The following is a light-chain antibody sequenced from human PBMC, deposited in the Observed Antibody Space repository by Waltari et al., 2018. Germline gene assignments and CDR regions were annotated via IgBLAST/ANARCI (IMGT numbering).Light chain of an antibody. Sequence: QSALTQPASVSGSAGQSITITCTGTSCDVAPSNYVSWYKQVPGKAPKLIIYDVSYRPSGFSSRFSGSKSGNTASLTISGLQAEDEADYYCNSYTTISTWVFGGGTKLTVL. CDR3: NSYTTISTWV. CDR2: DVS. CDR1: SCDVAPSNY. J-gene: IGLJ3*02. V-gene: IGLV2-14*03.